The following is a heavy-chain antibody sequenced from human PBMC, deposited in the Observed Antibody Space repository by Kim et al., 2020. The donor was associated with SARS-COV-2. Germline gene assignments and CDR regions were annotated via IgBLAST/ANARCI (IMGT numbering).Heavy chain of an antibody. CDR3: AKLMTTSCYSAMDV. D-gene: IGHD2-2*01. J-gene: IGHJ6*02. V-gene: IGHV3-23*05. Sequence: YAEPVRGRFTRTGDNSMNTLSLQMNSLRADDTAVYYCAKLMTTSCYSAMDVWGQGTTVTVSS.